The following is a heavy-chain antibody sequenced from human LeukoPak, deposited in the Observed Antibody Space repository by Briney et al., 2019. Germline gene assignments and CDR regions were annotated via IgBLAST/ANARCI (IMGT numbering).Heavy chain of an antibody. V-gene: IGHV3-23*01. J-gene: IGHJ4*02. CDR3: AKGLRFWSGYYTRFDY. Sequence: GGSLRLSCAASGFTFSSYAMSWVRQTPGKGLEWVSGITASGGSTYHADSVKGRFTISRDNSINTLNLQMNNLRAEDTAIYYCAKGLRFWSGYYTRFDYWGQGSSVTVSS. CDR1: GFTFSSYA. CDR2: ITASGGST. D-gene: IGHD3-3*01.